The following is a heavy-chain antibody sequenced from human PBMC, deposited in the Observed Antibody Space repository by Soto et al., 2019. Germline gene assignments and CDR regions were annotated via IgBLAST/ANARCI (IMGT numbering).Heavy chain of an antibody. CDR1: GGSISTYY. CDR2: INHSGST. V-gene: IGHV4-59*08. CDR3: ARQITMIVVVNRAPLTD. J-gene: IGHJ4*02. Sequence: SETLSLTCTVSGGSISTYYWSWIRQPPGKGLEWIGEINHSGSTNYNPSLKSRVTISVDTSKNQFSLKLSSVTAADTAVYYCARQITMIVVVNRAPLTDWGQGTLVTVSS. D-gene: IGHD3-22*01.